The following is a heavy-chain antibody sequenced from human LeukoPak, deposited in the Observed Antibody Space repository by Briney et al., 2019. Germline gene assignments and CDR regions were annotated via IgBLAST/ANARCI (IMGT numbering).Heavy chain of an antibody. CDR2: INHSGSS. Sequence: SETLSLTCAVSNGSLSPYFWSWIRQPPGKGLEWIGEINHSGSSNYNPSLKSRVTISVETSKNQFSLKLRSVTAADTAVYYCARLTSVSIHPRAGYYWYIDVWGKGTTVTVSS. CDR1: NGSLSPYF. V-gene: IGHV4-34*01. D-gene: IGHD3-9*01. J-gene: IGHJ6*03. CDR3: ARLTSVSIHPRAGYYWYIDV.